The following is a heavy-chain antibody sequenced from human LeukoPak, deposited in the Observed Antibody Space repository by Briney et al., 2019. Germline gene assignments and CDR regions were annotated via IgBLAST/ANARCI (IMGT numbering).Heavy chain of an antibody. CDR3: ARDYYDSSGSPFDI. Sequence: GASVKVSCKASGGTFSSYAIIWVRQAPGQGLEWMGRIIPILGITNYAQKFQGRVTITADKSTSTAYMELSSLRSEDTAVYYCARDYYDSSGSPFDIWGQGTMVTVSS. D-gene: IGHD3-22*01. CDR2: IIPILGIT. V-gene: IGHV1-69*04. CDR1: GGTFSSYA. J-gene: IGHJ3*02.